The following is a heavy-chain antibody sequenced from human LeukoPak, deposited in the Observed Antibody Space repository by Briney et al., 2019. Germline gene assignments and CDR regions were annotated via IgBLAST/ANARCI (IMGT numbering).Heavy chain of an antibody. Sequence: PGGSLRLSCAASGFAFSNYAMSWVRQAPGKGLEWVSSITGSGGGTYYADSVKGRFTISRDNSKNTLDLQMNSLRAEDTAVYYCAKGLKGCSGGSCYYSFDFWGQGTLVTVSS. J-gene: IGHJ4*02. CDR3: AKGLKGCSGGSCYYSFDF. V-gene: IGHV3-23*01. CDR2: ITGSGGGT. CDR1: GFAFSNYA. D-gene: IGHD2-15*01.